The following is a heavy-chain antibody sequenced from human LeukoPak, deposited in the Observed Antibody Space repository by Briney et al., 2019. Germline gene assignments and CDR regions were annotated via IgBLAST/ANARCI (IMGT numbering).Heavy chain of an antibody. V-gene: IGHV4-4*02. Sequence: PSGTLSLTCAVSGGSISSSNWWSWVRQPPGKGLEWIGEIYHSGSTNYNPSLKSRLTISVDTSKNQFSLKLSSVTAADTAVYYCARDGCSSTSCYKVDTALRVPFDPWDQGTLVTVSS. CDR1: GGSISSSNW. CDR3: ARDGCSSTSCYKVDTALRVPFDP. D-gene: IGHD2-2*02. J-gene: IGHJ5*02. CDR2: IYHSGST.